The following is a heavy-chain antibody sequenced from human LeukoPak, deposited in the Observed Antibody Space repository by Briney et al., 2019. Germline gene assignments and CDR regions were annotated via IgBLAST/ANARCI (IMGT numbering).Heavy chain of an antibody. D-gene: IGHD4-11*01. CDR1: GGSISTYY. Sequence: PSETLSLTCTVSGGSISTYYWSWIRQPPGKGLEWIGRFYTSGSTNYNPSLKSRVTMSVDTSKNQFSLKLSSVTAADTAVYYCARGYSNLDYWGQGTLVTVSS. V-gene: IGHV4-4*07. CDR3: ARGYSNLDY. J-gene: IGHJ4*02. CDR2: FYTSGST.